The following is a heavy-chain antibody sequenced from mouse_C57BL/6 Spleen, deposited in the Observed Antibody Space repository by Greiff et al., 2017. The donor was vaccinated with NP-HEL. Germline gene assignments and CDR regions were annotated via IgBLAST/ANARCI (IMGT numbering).Heavy chain of an antibody. J-gene: IGHJ4*01. Sequence: VHVKQSVAELVRPGASVKLSCTASGFNIKNSYMHWVKQRPEQGLEWIGRIDPANGNTKYAPKFQGKATITADTSSNTAYLQLSSLTSEDTAIYYCAPYLLLRSRDYWGQGTSVTVSS. V-gene: IGHV14-3*01. CDR3: APYLLLRSRDY. CDR2: IDPANGNT. CDR1: GFNIKNSY. D-gene: IGHD1-1*01.